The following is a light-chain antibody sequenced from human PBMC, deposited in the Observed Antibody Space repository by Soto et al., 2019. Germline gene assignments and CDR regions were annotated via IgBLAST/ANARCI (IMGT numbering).Light chain of an antibody. CDR2: ANN. CDR1: SSNIGAGYD. CDR3: QSYDNSLDGRV. J-gene: IGLJ2*01. V-gene: IGLV1-40*01. Sequence: QSVLTQPPSVSGAPGQRVTISCTGSSSNIGAGYDVHWYQQLPGTAPKLLIYANNNRPSGVPDRFSGSKSGTSASLAITGLQAEDEADYYCQSYDNSLDGRVFGGGTKLTAL.